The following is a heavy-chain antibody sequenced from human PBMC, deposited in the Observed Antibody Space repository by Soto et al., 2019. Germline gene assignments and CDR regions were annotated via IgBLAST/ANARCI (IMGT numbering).Heavy chain of an antibody. V-gene: IGHV5-51*01. CDR2: IYPGDSDT. CDR3: ARQKLWMATINNDAFDI. Sequence: PGESLKISCKASGYTFSTYWIGWARQMPGRGLEWIGFIYPGDSDTSYGPSFQGQVTISADKSTSTVYLQWSSLKASDTAMYYCARQKLWMATINNDAFDIWGQGTMVTVSS. D-gene: IGHD2-21*01. CDR1: GYTFSTYW. J-gene: IGHJ3*02.